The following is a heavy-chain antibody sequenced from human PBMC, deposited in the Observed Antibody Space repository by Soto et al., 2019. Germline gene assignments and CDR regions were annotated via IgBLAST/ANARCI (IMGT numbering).Heavy chain of an antibody. CDR1: GGSISSYY. J-gene: IGHJ5*01. CDR2: IYYSGST. Sequence: SETLSLTCTVSGGSISSYYWSWIRQPPGKGLEWIGYIYYSGSTNYNPSLKSRVTISVDTSKNQFSLKLSSVTAADTAVYYCARLGGFYQSLDSWGQGALVTVSS. V-gene: IGHV4-59*08. CDR3: ARLGGFYQSLDS. D-gene: IGHD3-22*01.